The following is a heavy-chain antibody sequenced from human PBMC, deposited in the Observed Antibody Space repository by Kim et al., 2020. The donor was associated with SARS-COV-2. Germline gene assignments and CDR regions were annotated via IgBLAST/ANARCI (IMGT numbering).Heavy chain of an antibody. CDR3: ARGRVVLRFLEWLPQGWFDP. Sequence: SETLSLTCTVSGGSISSGDYYWSWIRQPPGKGLEWIGYIYYSGSTYYNPSLKSRVTISVDTSKNQFSLKLSSVTAADTAVYYCARGRVVLRFLEWLPQGWFDPWGQGTLVTVSS. D-gene: IGHD3-3*01. CDR1: GGSISSGDYY. J-gene: IGHJ5*02. V-gene: IGHV4-30-4*01. CDR2: IYYSGST.